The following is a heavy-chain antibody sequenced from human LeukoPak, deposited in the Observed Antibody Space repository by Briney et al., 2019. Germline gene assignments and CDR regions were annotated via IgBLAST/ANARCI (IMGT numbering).Heavy chain of an antibody. Sequence: ASVKVSCKASGYTFTGYCMHWVRQAPGQGLEWMGWINPNSGGTNYAQKFQGRVTMTRDTSISTAYMELSRLRSDDTAVYYCARDLPTYGDYYYGMDVWGQGTTVTVSS. V-gene: IGHV1-2*02. CDR3: ARDLPTYGDYYYGMDV. CDR2: INPNSGGT. J-gene: IGHJ6*02. CDR1: GYTFTGYC. D-gene: IGHD4-17*01.